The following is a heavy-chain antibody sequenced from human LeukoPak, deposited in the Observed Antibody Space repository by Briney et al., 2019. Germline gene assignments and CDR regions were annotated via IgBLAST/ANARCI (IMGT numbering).Heavy chain of an antibody. V-gene: IGHV3-23*01. Sequence: PGGSLRLSCAASGFTFSSYAMSWVRQAPGKGLEWVSAISGSGGSTYYADSVKGRFTISRDDSKNTLYLQMNSLRAEDTAVYHCAKEGCTGTNCYINCWGQGTLVTVSS. J-gene: IGHJ4*02. CDR2: ISGSGGST. D-gene: IGHD2-2*02. CDR1: GFTFSSYA. CDR3: AKEGCTGTNCYINC.